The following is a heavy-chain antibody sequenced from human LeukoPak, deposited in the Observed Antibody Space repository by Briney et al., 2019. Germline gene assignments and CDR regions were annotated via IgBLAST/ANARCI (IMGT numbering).Heavy chain of an antibody. CDR2: ISSGSTYT. V-gene: IGHV3-48*03. CDR3: ARGDYGGDYFDY. Sequence: PGGSLRLSCAASGFTFSSHEMNWVRQAPGKRLEWVSYISSGSTYTNYADSVEGRFTISRDNAKNSLYLQMNSLRAEDTAVYYCARGDYGGDYFDYWGQGTLVTVSS. D-gene: IGHD4-23*01. CDR1: GFTFSSHE. J-gene: IGHJ4*02.